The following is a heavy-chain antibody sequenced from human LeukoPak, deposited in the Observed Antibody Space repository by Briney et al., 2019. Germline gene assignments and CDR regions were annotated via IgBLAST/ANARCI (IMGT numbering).Heavy chain of an antibody. CDR1: GFTFSSYS. Sequence: RGSLRLSCAASGFTFSSYSMNWVRQAPGKGLEWVSSISSSSSYIYYADSVKGRFTISRDNAKNSLYLQMNSLRAEDTAVYYCARSPRGYSYGYPRDWGQGTLVTVSS. CDR2: ISSSSSYI. V-gene: IGHV3-21*01. D-gene: IGHD5-18*01. J-gene: IGHJ4*01. CDR3: ARSPRGYSYGYPRD.